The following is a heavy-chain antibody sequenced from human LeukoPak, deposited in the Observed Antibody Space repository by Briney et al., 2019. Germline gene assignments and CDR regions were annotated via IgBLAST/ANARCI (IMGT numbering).Heavy chain of an antibody. Sequence: PGGSLRLSCAASGFTFSSYEMNWVRQAPGKGLEWVSYISSSGSTIYYADSVKGRFTISRDNAKNSLYLQMNSLRAEDTAVYYCARHYLSSGWYGYFDLWGRGTLVTVSS. J-gene: IGHJ2*01. D-gene: IGHD6-19*01. CDR3: ARHYLSSGWYGYFDL. CDR1: GFTFSSYE. V-gene: IGHV3-48*03. CDR2: ISSSGSTI.